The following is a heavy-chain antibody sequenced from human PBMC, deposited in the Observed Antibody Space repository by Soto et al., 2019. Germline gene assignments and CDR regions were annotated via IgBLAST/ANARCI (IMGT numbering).Heavy chain of an antibody. CDR3: ARGGCSGGSCLLLDY. V-gene: IGHV1-18*01. Sequence: GASVKVSCKASGYTFTSYGISWVRQAPGQGLEWMGWISAYNGNTNYAQKLQGRVTMTADTSTSTAYMELRSLRSDDTAVYYCARGGCSGGSCLLLDYLGQGTLVTVSS. CDR1: GYTFTSYG. J-gene: IGHJ4*02. CDR2: ISAYNGNT. D-gene: IGHD2-15*01.